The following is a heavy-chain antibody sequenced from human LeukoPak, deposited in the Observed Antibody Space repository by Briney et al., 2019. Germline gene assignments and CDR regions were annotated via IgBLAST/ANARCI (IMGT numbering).Heavy chain of an antibody. CDR1: RYYFLVFG. J-gene: IGHJ4*02. Sequence: GAAVKVSCMTSRYYFLVFGISWVRQAPGQGLEGMGWISDYNGRQKHAQTVQDRVTMTTDTSTTTVHTEPRSLKFNDKAGELCSRESSEGDREPTGYFAYWGEGSLVFVSS. V-gene: IGHV1-18*01. D-gene: IGHD1-1*01. CDR3: SRESSEGDREPTGYFAY. CDR2: ISDYNGRQ.